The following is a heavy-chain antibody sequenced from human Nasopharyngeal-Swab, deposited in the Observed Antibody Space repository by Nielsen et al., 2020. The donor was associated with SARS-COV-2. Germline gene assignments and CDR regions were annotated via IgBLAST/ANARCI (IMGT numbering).Heavy chain of an antibody. V-gene: IGHV4-39*07. CDR3: ARGLQYYDFWSGHYATNWFDP. D-gene: IGHD3-3*01. CDR2: IHYSGNT. CDR1: GGSISSSSYF. J-gene: IGHJ5*02. Sequence: SETLSLTCAVSGGSISSSSYFWGWIRQSPGKGLEWIGTIHYSGNTLYNPSLKSQVTISVDTSKNQFSLKLSSVTAADTAVYYCARGLQYYDFWSGHYATNWFDPWGQGTLVTVSS.